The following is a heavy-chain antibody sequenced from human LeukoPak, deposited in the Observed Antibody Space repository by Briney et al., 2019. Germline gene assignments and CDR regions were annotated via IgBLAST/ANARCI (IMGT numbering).Heavy chain of an antibody. D-gene: IGHD6-19*01. CDR3: ARFGSPTGYSSGWYTMEDAFDI. V-gene: IGHV4-4*07. CDR1: GGSISSYY. J-gene: IGHJ3*02. Sequence: SETLSLTCTVSGGSISSYYWSWIRQPAGKGLEWIGRIYTSGSTNYNPSLKSRVTMSIDTSKNQFSLKLSSVTAADTAVYYWARFGSPTGYSSGWYTMEDAFDIWGQGTMVTVSS. CDR2: IYTSGST.